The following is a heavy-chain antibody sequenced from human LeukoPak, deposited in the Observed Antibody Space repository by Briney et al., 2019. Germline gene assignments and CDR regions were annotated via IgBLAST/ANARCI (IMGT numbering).Heavy chain of an antibody. V-gene: IGHV3-23*01. CDR1: ALIFSRYV. CDR2: IGTSGGDI. Sequence: PRGSLRLSCAASALIFSRYVMIWVRQAPGKGLEWVSIIGTSGGDIHYADSVKGRFSISRDNSKNTLSLQMNGLRVDDTAVYYCARDPNWGSGYWGQGTLVTVSS. J-gene: IGHJ4*02. D-gene: IGHD7-27*01. CDR3: ARDPNWGSGY.